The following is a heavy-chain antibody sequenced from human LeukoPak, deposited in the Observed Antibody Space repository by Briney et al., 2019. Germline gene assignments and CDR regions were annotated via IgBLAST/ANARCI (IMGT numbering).Heavy chain of an antibody. V-gene: IGHV1-3*01. CDR3: AREYYYGSGSPYYYYYGMDV. D-gene: IGHD3-10*01. CDR1: GYTFTSYA. J-gene: IGHJ6*04. Sequence: GASVKVSCKASGYTFTSYAMHWVRQAPGQRLEWVGWINAGNGNTKYSQKFQGRVTITRDTSASTAYMELSSLRSEDTAVYYCAREYYYGSGSPYYYYYGMDVWGKGTTVTVSS. CDR2: INAGNGNT.